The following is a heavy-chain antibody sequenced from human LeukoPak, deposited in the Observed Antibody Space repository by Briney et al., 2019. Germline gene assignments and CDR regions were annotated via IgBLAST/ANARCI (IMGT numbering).Heavy chain of an antibody. D-gene: IGHD3-10*01. CDR1: GFTFSDYE. V-gene: IGHV3-21*01. Sequence: GGSLRLSCAASGFTFSDYEMNWVRQAPGKGLEWVSSISSSSSYIYYADSVKGRFTISRDNAKNSLYLQMNSLRAEDTAVYYCARRSYGSGSYHYYFDYWGQGTLVTVSS. CDR3: ARRSYGSGSYHYYFDY. CDR2: ISSSSSYI. J-gene: IGHJ4*02.